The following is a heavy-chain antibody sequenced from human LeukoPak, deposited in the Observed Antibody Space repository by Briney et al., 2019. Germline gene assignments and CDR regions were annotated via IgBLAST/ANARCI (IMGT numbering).Heavy chain of an antibody. J-gene: IGHJ5*02. CDR2: INWNGGST. V-gene: IGHV3-20*04. CDR3: ARVLWFGELQNWFDP. D-gene: IGHD3-10*01. CDR1: GFTFDDYG. Sequence: PGGSLRLSCAASGFTFDDYGMSWVRQAPGKGLEWVSGINWNGGSTGYADSVKGRFTISRDNAKNSLYLQMNSLRAEDTAVYYCARVLWFGELQNWFDPWGQGTLVTVSS.